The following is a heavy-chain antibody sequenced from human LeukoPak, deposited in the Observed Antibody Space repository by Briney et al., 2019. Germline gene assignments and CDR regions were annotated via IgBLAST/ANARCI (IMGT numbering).Heavy chain of an antibody. CDR2: ISSSSSYI. CDR3: ARDYSDIVVVPAAIDY. Sequence: GGSLRLSCAASGFTFSSYSMNWVRQAPGKGLEWVSSISSSSSYIYYADSVKGRFTISRDNAKNSLYLQMNSLGAEDTAVYYCARDYSDIVVVPAAIDYWGQGTLVTVSS. J-gene: IGHJ4*02. D-gene: IGHD2-2*01. V-gene: IGHV3-21*01. CDR1: GFTFSSYS.